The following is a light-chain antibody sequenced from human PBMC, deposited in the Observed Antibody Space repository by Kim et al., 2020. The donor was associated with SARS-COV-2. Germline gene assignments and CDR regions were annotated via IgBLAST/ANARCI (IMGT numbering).Light chain of an antibody. CDR1: QSISSY. J-gene: IGKJ2*01. V-gene: IGKV3-11*01. Sequence: EIVLTQSPATLSLSPGERATLSCRASQSISSYLNWYQQKAGQAPRLLIYDASNRATGIPARFSGSGSETDVTLTISSLEPEDFAIYYCQQRETFGQGTKLET. CDR3: QQRET. CDR2: DAS.